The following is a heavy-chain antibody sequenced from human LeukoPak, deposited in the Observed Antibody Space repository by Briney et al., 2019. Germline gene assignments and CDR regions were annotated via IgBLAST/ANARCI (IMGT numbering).Heavy chain of an antibody. Sequence: PSETLSLTCTVSGGSISSGGYYWRWIRQHPGKGLEWIGYIYYSGSTYYNPSLKSRVTISVDTSKNQFSLKLSSVTAADTAVYYCAGGGYYYFDYWGQGTLVTVSS. D-gene: IGHD3-16*01. V-gene: IGHV4-31*03. CDR3: AGGGYYYFDY. CDR2: IYYSGST. CDR1: GGSISSGGYY. J-gene: IGHJ4*02.